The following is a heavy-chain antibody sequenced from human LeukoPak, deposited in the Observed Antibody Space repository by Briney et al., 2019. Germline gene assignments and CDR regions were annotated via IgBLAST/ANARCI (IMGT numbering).Heavy chain of an antibody. CDR3: ARGGHYSNQGRNMDV. CDR1: GFTFSSYA. D-gene: IGHD4-11*01. Sequence: QPGGSLRLSCAASGFTFSSYAMSWVRQAPGKGLEWVSYISSSSSTIYYADSVKGRFTISRDNAKNSLYLQMNSLRAEDTAVYYCARGGHYSNQGRNMDVWGKGTTVTVSS. CDR2: ISSSSSTI. J-gene: IGHJ6*03. V-gene: IGHV3-48*01.